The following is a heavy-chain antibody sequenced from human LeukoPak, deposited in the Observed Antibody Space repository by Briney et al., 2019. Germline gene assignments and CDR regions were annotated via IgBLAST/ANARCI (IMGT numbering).Heavy chain of an antibody. CDR3: ARRSESSGYQFDY. D-gene: IGHD3-22*01. J-gene: IGHJ4*02. V-gene: IGHV4-59*08. CDR2: IFYSGST. CDR1: GGSLSSDY. Sequence: SETLSLTCPVSGGSLSSDYWSWLRQPPGKGLEWIGYIFYSGSTNYNPSLKSRVTISVDTSKNQFSLKLSSVTAADTAVYYCARRSESSGYQFDYWGQGTLVTVSS.